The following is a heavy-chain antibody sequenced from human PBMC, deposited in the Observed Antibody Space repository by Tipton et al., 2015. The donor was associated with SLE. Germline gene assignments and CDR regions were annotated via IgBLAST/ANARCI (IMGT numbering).Heavy chain of an antibody. J-gene: IGHJ5*02. CDR1: GDSISSHY. D-gene: IGHD3-16*01. CDR3: ARDSGGGYGWFDP. V-gene: IGHV4-59*11. CDR2: VYYSGTT. Sequence: TLSLTCTVSGDSISSHYWSWIRQPPGKGLEWIGYVYYSGTTNYNPSLKSRVTISVDTSKNQFSLKLSSATAADTAVYYCARDSGGGYGWFDPWGQGTLVTVSS.